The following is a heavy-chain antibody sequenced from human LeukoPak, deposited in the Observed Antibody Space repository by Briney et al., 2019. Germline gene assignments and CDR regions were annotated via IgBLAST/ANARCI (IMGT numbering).Heavy chain of an antibody. CDR3: ARGMYYYYYGMDV. V-gene: IGHV3-48*01. D-gene: IGHD2-8*01. CDR2: ISSSSSTI. J-gene: IGHJ6*02. CDR1: GFTFSSYS. Sequence: PGGSLRLSCAASGFTFSSYSMNWVRQAPGKGLEWVSYISSSSSTIYYADSVKGLFTISRDNAKNSLYLQMNSLRAEDTAVYYCARGMYYYYYGMDVWGQGTTVTVSS.